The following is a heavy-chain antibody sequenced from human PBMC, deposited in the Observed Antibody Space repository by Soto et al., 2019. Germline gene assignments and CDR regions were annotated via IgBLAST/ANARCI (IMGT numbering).Heavy chain of an antibody. CDR1: GFTFSTYW. V-gene: IGHV3-7*01. CDR2: INQDGSEK. Sequence: GESLKISCAASGFTFSTYWMDWVRQTPGKGLEWVANINQDGSEKNYGDSVKGRFTIYRDNAKNSLYLQMSSLTAEDSALYYCSRSLDSWGQGTLVTVSS. J-gene: IGHJ4*02. CDR3: SRSLDS.